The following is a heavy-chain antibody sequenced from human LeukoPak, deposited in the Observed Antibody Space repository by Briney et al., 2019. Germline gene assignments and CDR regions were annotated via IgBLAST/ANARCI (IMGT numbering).Heavy chain of an antibody. V-gene: IGHV3-30*02. J-gene: IGHJ6*03. Sequence: GGSLRLSCAASGFTFSSYGMHWVRQAPGKGLEWVAFIRYDGSNKYYADSVKGRFTISRDNSKNTLYLQMNSLRAEDTAVYYCAKDQEVAARDHYMDVWGKGTTVTVSS. CDR2: IRYDGSNK. CDR3: AKDQEVAARDHYMDV. CDR1: GFTFSSYG. D-gene: IGHD6-13*01.